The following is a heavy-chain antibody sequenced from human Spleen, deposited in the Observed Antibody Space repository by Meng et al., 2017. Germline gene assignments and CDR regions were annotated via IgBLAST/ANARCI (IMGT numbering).Heavy chain of an antibody. Sequence: SETLSLTCSVSGASISSSSYYWGWIRQPPGKGLEWIGSIRYSGATYYNASLKSRVTISRDTSKNQFSLNLSSVTAADTAVYYCAREADELGEGYFDHWGRGTLVTVSS. J-gene: IGHJ4*02. CDR1: GASISSSSYY. V-gene: IGHV4-39*07. CDR2: IRYSGAT. D-gene: IGHD3-10*01. CDR3: AREADELGEGYFDH.